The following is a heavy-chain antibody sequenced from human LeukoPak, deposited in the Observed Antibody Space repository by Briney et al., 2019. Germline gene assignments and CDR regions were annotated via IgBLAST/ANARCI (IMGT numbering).Heavy chain of an antibody. V-gene: IGHV1-69*05. CDR2: IIPIFGTA. CDR1: GGTFSSYA. J-gene: IGHJ6*03. CDR3: ARTWVDCSSTSCYYMDV. Sequence: ASVKVSCKASGGTFSSYAISWVRQAPGQELEWMGGIIPIFGTANYAQKFQGRVTITTDESTSTAYMELSSLRSEDTAVYYCARTWVDCSSTSCYYMDVWGKGTTVTVSS. D-gene: IGHD2-2*01.